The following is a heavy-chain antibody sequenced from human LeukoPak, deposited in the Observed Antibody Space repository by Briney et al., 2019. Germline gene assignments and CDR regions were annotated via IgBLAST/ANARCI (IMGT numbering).Heavy chain of an antibody. CDR1: GFTFDDHG. Sequence: GGSLRLSCAASGFTFDDHGMSWVRQAPGKGLEWVSGIKWDGGRTGYADSVKGRFTISRDNAKNSLYLQMNSLRAEDTAVYYCAKVAATGGWDYYMDVWGKGTTVTISS. V-gene: IGHV3-20*04. J-gene: IGHJ6*03. CDR3: AKVAATGGWDYYMDV. CDR2: IKWDGGRT. D-gene: IGHD6-19*01.